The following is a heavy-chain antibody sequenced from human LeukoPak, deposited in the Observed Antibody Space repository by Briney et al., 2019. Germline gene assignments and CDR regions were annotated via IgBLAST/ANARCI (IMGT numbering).Heavy chain of an antibody. CDR1: GYTFTSYY. D-gene: IGHD5-18*01. Sequence: ASVMVSCKASGYTFTSYYMHWVRQAPGQGLEWMGWISAYNGNTNYAQKFQGRVTMTTDTSTNTAYMELRSLRSDDTAVYYCARDLYSYGDTFDYWGQGTLVTVSS. CDR2: ISAYNGNT. V-gene: IGHV1-18*04. J-gene: IGHJ4*02. CDR3: ARDLYSYGDTFDY.